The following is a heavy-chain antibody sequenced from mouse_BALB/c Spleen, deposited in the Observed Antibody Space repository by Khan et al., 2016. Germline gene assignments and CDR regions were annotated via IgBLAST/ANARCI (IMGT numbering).Heavy chain of an antibody. V-gene: IGHV9-3*02. J-gene: IGHJ3*01. Sequence: QIQLVQSGPELKKPGETVKISCKASGYSFTNYGMNWVKQAPGKGLKWMGWIDTNTGEPTYAEEFKGRFAFSLETSAITAYLQINNLKNDDTATXSCASWGYEYAWFAYWGQGTLVTVSA. CDR1: GYSFTNYG. CDR3: ASWGYEYAWFAY. D-gene: IGHD2-4*01. CDR2: IDTNTGEP.